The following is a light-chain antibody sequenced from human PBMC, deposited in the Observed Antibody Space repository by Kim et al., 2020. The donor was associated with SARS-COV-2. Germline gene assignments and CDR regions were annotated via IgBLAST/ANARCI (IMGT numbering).Light chain of an antibody. CDR3: QAWDSSTAI. V-gene: IGLV3-1*01. Sequence: SYELTQPPSVSVSPGQTASITCSGDKLGNKYVSWYQQKPGQSPVLVIYEDIKRPSGIAELFSGSNSGNTATLTISGTQSTDEADYYCQAWDSSTAIFGGGTQLTVL. J-gene: IGLJ2*01. CDR2: EDI. CDR1: KLGNKY.